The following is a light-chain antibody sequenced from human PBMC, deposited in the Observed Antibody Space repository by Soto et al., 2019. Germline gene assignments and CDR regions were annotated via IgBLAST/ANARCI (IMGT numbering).Light chain of an antibody. J-gene: IGKJ5*01. CDR2: GAS. CDR1: QSVSSD. Sequence: EIVMTQSPATLSVSPGERATLSCRASQSVSSDLAWYHQKPGQAPRLLIYGASTRATGIPARFSGSGSGTEFTLSISSLQSEDFAVYYCQQYNNWPPITFGQGTRLEIK. CDR3: QQYNNWPPIT. V-gene: IGKV3-15*01.